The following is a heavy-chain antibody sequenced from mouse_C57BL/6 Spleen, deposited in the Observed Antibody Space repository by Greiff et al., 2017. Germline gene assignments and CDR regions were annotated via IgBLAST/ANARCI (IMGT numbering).Heavy chain of an antibody. D-gene: IGHD3-2*02. CDR3: ARCLDSSGYVDYAMDY. J-gene: IGHJ4*01. CDR2: IYPGDGDT. CDR1: GYAFSSSW. Sequence: VKLQESGPELVKPGASVKISCKASGYAFSSSWMNWVKQRPGKGLEWIGRIYPGDGDTNYNGKFKGKATLTADKSSSTAYMQLSSLTSEDSAVYFCARCLDSSGYVDYAMDYWGQGTSVTVSS. V-gene: IGHV1-82*01.